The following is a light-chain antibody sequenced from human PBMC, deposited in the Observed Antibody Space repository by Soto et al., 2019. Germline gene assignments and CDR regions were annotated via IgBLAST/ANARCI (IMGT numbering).Light chain of an antibody. V-gene: IGLV1-44*01. Sequence: QSVLTQSPSASATPGQRVTISCSGSRSNIGTYPVHWYQQLPGTAPTLLIFRNHQRPSGVPDRFSGSKSGTSASLAISGPQSEDEADYYCAAWDESLRAVVFGGGTKLTVL. J-gene: IGLJ2*01. CDR1: RSNIGTYP. CDR2: RNH. CDR3: AAWDESLRAVV.